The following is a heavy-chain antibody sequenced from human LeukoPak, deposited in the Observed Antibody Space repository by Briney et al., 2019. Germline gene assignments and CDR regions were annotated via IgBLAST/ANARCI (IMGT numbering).Heavy chain of an antibody. CDR2: INSDGTDT. CDR1: GFTLSSYW. D-gene: IGHD3-16*01. Sequence: GGSLRLSCATSGFTLSSYWMHWVRQPPGKRRVGVSRINSDGTDTNYADSAKGRFTISRDNTKNTVYLQMNSLGAEDTAVYYCARGAWGYSVHFDNWGQGALVTVSS. J-gene: IGHJ4*02. CDR3: ARGAWGYSVHFDN. V-gene: IGHV3-74*01.